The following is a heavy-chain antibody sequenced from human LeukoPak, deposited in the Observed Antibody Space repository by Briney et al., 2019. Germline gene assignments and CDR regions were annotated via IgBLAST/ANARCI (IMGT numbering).Heavy chain of an antibody. V-gene: IGHV3-53*01. CDR1: GFTVSSNY. D-gene: IGHD3-22*01. Sequence: GGSLRLSCAASGFTVSSNYMRWVRQAPGKGLEWVSVIYSGGSTYYADSVKGRFTISRDNSKNTLYLQMNSLRAEDTAVYYCARKAYYDSSGYSDYWGQGTLVTVSS. CDR3: ARKAYYDSSGYSDY. CDR2: IYSGGST. J-gene: IGHJ4*02.